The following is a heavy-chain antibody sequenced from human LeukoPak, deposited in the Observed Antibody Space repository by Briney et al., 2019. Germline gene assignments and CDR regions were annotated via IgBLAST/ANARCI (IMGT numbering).Heavy chain of an antibody. D-gene: IGHD1-26*01. CDR2: IYYSGNT. Sequence: SETLSLTCTVSGGSISNYYWSWIRQPPGKGLEWIGYIYYSGNTNYNPSLKCRVTISVDTSKNQFSLKVTSVTEADTAVYYCARDRELGYWGQGTLVTVSS. J-gene: IGHJ4*02. CDR3: ARDRELGY. CDR1: GGSISNYY. V-gene: IGHV4-59*01.